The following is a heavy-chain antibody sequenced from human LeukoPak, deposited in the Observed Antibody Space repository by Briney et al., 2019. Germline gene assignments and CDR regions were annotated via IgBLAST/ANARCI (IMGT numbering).Heavy chain of an antibody. Sequence: PSETLSLTCTVSSGSISTSNYYWGWVRQPPGKALEWIGNIFYSGSTYYSPSLKSRVTISVDTSKNQFSLKLSSVTAADTAVYYCARGRTMVRGYYYYMDVWGKGTTVTVSS. D-gene: IGHD3-10*01. CDR1: SGSISTSNYY. CDR2: IFYSGST. J-gene: IGHJ6*03. V-gene: IGHV4-39*07. CDR3: ARGRTMVRGYYYYMDV.